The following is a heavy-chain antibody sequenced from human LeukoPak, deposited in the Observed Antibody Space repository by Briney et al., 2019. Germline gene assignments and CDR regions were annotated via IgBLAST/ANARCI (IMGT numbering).Heavy chain of an antibody. CDR1: GGSISSHY. CDR3: ATIKRGSIFGYFDF. CDR2: LFDSVNT. Sequence: PSETLSLTCTVSGGSISSHYWSWIRQPPGKGLEWIAYLFDSVNTKDNPSLQSRLPLSADTSKNQFSLRLSSVTAADTAVYYCATIKRGSIFGYFDFWGQGIKVTVSS. J-gene: IGHJ4*02. V-gene: IGHV4-59*11. D-gene: IGHD5-18*01.